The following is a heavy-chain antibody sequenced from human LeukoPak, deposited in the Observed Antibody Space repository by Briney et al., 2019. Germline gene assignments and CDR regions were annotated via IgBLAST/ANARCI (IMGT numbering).Heavy chain of an antibody. V-gene: IGHV3-7*03. D-gene: IGHD3-10*01. CDR2: IKPDGSEK. J-gene: IGHJ3*02. Sequence: RGSLRLSCAASGFTFSSYWMSWVRQAPGKGLEWVGNIKPDGSEKHYVDSVKGRLTIARDNAKNSLYLQMNSLRAEDTAVYYCARGDYYGSGSYYHDVFDIWGQGTMVTVSS. CDR3: ARGDYYGSGSYYHDVFDI. CDR1: GFTFSSYW.